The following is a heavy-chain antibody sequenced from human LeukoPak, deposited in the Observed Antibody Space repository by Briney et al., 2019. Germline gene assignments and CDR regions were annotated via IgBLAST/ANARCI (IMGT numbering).Heavy chain of an antibody. CDR3: ARWGDGYNIAFDI. D-gene: IGHD5-24*01. Sequence: AASVKVSRKASGYTFTSYYMHWVRQAPGQGLEWMGIINPSGGSTSYAQKFQGRVTMTRDMSTSTVYMELSSLRSEDTAVYYCARWGDGYNIAFDIWGQGTMVTVSS. J-gene: IGHJ3*02. CDR2: INPSGGST. CDR1: GYTFTSYY. V-gene: IGHV1-46*01.